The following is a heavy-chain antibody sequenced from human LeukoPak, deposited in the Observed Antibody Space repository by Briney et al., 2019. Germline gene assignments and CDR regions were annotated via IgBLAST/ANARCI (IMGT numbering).Heavy chain of an antibody. Sequence: PSQTLSLTCTVSGGSIRSGDYYWSWIRQPPGKGLEWIGYIYYSGSTYYNPSLKSRVTISVDTSKNQFSLKLSSVTAADTAVYYCARARSDYSGFYFDYWGQGTLVTVSS. J-gene: IGHJ4*02. CDR2: IYYSGST. V-gene: IGHV4-30-4*08. CDR1: GGSIRSGDYY. D-gene: IGHD3-3*01. CDR3: ARARSDYSGFYFDY.